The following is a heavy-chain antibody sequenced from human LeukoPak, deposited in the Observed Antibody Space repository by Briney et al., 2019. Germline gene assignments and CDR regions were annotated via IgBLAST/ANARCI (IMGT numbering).Heavy chain of an antibody. J-gene: IGHJ6*04. D-gene: IGHD3-3*01. V-gene: IGHV3-30-3*01. CDR3: ARVHGLFLEWSMDV. CDR1: GFTFSSYA. CDR2: ISYDGSNK. Sequence: GGSLRLSCAASGFTFSSYAMHWVRQAPGKGLEWVAVISYDGSNKYYADSVKGRFTISRGNSKNTLYLQMNSLRAEDTAVYYCARVHGLFLEWSMDVWGKGTTVTVSS.